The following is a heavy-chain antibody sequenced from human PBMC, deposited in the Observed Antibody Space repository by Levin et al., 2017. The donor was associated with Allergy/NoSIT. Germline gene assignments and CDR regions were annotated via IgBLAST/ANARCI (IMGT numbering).Heavy chain of an antibody. CDR3: ARATRSSLIYYFDY. V-gene: IGHV4-59*01. J-gene: IGHJ4*02. CDR2: GFYSGTT. CDR1: GDSISRFY. Sequence: SQTLSLTCTVSGDSISRFYWSWIRQPPGRGLEWVGNGFYSGTTNYNPSLKSRVTILVDTPKNQFSLKLRSVTASDTAVYFCARATRSSLIYYFDYWGQGTLVTVSS. D-gene: IGHD6-13*01.